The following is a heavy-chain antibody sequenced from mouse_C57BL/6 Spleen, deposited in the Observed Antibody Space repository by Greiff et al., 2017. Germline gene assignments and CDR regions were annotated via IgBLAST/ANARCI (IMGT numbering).Heavy chain of an antibody. V-gene: IGHV1-22*01. Sequence: VQLQQSGPELVKPGASVKMSCKASGYTFTDYNMHWVKQSHGKSLEWIGYINPNNGGTSYNQKFEGKATLTVNKSSSTAYMELRSLTSEDSAVYYCASYYDYAWLAYWGQGTLVTVSA. CDR1: GYTFTDYN. D-gene: IGHD2-4*01. J-gene: IGHJ3*01. CDR3: ASYYDYAWLAY. CDR2: INPNNGGT.